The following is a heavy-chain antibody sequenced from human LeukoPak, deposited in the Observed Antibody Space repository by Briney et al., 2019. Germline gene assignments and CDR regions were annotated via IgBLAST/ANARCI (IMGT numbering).Heavy chain of an antibody. J-gene: IGHJ6*03. D-gene: IGHD1-26*01. CDR1: GFTFSSYA. CDR2: ISYDGGNK. Sequence: TGGSLRLSCAASGFTFSSYAMHWIRQAPGKGLEWVAVISYDGGNKYYADSVKGRFTISRDNSKNTLYLQMNSLRAEDTAVYYCARDSEAHGDYYYYMDVWGKGTTVIVSS. V-gene: IGHV3-30*01. CDR3: ARDSEAHGDYYYYMDV.